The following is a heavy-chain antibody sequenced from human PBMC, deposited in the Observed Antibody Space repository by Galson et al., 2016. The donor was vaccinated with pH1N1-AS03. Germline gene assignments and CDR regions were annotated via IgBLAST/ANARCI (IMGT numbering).Heavy chain of an antibody. D-gene: IGHD6-6*01. CDR2: IYYLGYT. Sequence: LSLTCTVSSGSISSSSYYWGWIRQPPGKGLEWIASIYYLGYTYDNPSLKSRVTISVDTSKNQFSLRLSSVTAADTAVYYCARRTIIAARRGFDIWGQGTMVPVSS. V-gene: IGHV4-39*07. CDR3: ARRTIIAARRGFDI. CDR1: SGSISSSSYY. J-gene: IGHJ3*02.